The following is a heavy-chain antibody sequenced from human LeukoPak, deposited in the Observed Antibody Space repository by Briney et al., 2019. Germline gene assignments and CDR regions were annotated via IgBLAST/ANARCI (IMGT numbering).Heavy chain of an antibody. CDR1: GFTFGDYA. CDR2: IRSKTYGGTP. CDR3: TRDQTPYY. Sequence: GGSLRLSCTASGFTFGDYAMNWFRQAPGKGLEWVGFIRSKTYGGTPEYAASVKGRFTISRDDSKGIAYLQMNSLKTEDTAMYYCTRDQTPYYWGQGTLVTVSS. J-gene: IGHJ4*02. V-gene: IGHV3-49*03.